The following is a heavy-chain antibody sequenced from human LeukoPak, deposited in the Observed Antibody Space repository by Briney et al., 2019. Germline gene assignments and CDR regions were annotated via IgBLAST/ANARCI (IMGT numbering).Heavy chain of an antibody. D-gene: IGHD3-10*01. J-gene: IGHJ5*02. Sequence: ASETLFLTCTVSGGSISSYYWSWIRQPAGKGLEWIGRIYTSGSTNYNPSLKSRVTMSVDTSKNQFSLKLSSVTAADTAVYYCAREAGMGLWFGEQHNWFDPWGQGTLVTVSS. CDR1: GGSISSYY. V-gene: IGHV4-4*07. CDR3: AREAGMGLWFGEQHNWFDP. CDR2: IYTSGST.